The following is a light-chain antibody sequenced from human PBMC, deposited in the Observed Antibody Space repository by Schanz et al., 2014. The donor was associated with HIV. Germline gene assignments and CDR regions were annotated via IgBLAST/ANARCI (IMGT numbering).Light chain of an antibody. CDR1: SGDVGSYNR. V-gene: IGLV2-18*02. CDR3: CSYAGSSSPVV. CDR2: EVS. Sequence: SALTQPPSVSGSPGQSVTISCTGTSGDVGSYNRASWYQQPPGTAPKLMIYEVSNRPSGVSNRFSGSKSGNTASLTISGLQAEDEADYSCCSYAGSSSPVVFGGGTKLTVL. J-gene: IGLJ2*01.